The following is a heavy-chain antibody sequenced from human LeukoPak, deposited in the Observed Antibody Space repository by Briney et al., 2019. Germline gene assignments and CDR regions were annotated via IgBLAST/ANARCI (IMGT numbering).Heavy chain of an antibody. D-gene: IGHD5-12*01. CDR3: AGGLRLEYLYDY. Sequence: SETLSLTCTVSGGSISSYYCSWIRQPPGKGLEWIGYIYYTGSTNYNPSLKSRVTISVDTSKNQFPLKLSSVTAADTAVYYCAGGLRLEYLYDYWGQGTLVTVSS. CDR2: IYYTGST. J-gene: IGHJ4*02. CDR1: GGSISSYY. V-gene: IGHV4-59*01.